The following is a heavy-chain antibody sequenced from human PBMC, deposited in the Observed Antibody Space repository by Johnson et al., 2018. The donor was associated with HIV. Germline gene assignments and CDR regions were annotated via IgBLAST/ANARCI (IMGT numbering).Heavy chain of an antibody. Sequence: QVQLVESGGGVVQPGRSLRLSCAASGFTFSSYAMHWVRQAPGKGLEWVAVISYDGSNKYYADSVKGRFTISRDNSKNTLYLQMNSLKNEDTAVYYCATDVYPGPRYQLLHRGIWCHGTMITVSS. V-gene: IGHV3-30-3*01. J-gene: IGHJ3*02. CDR3: ATDVYPGPRYQLLHRGI. CDR1: GFTFSSYA. D-gene: IGHD2-2*01. CDR2: ISYDGSNK.